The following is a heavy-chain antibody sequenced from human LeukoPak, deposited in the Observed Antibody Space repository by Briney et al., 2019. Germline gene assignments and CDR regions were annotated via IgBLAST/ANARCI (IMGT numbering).Heavy chain of an antibody. CDR2: ISGSGGST. CDR1: GFTFSGSA. D-gene: IGHD3-22*01. CDR3: AKSPARAYYYDSSGYDY. V-gene: IGHV3-23*01. Sequence: GGSLRLSCAASGFTFSGSAMHWVRQAPGKGLEWVSAISGSGGSTYYADSVKGRFTISRDNSKNTLYLQMNSLRAEDTAVYYCAKSPARAYYYDSSGYDYWGQGTLVTVSS. J-gene: IGHJ4*02.